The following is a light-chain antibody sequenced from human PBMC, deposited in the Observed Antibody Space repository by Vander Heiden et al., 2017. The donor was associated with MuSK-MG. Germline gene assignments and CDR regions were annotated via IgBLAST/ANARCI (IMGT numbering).Light chain of an antibody. CDR2: DAS. J-gene: IGKJ3*01. CDR3: QQDDNLPLT. V-gene: IGKV1-33*01. Sequence: EIQMTQSPSSLSASVGDKITVTCQASQDISNYLNWYQQKPGKAPTLLIYDASTLKTGVPSRFSGSGSGTHFTLTISTLQPEDIATYICQQDDNLPLTFGHGTKVXIK. CDR1: QDISNY.